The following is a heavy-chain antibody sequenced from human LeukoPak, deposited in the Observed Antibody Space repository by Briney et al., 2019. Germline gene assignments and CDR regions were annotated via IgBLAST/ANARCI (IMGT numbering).Heavy chain of an antibody. Sequence: SETLSLTCTVSGHSISSGYYWGWIRQPPGKGLEWIGSIYHSGSTYYNPSLKSRVTISVDTSKNQFSLKLSSVTAADTAVYYCARDWAAVVVAATGHFDYWGQGTLVTVSS. J-gene: IGHJ4*02. CDR3: ARDWAAVVVAATGHFDY. CDR1: GHSISSGYY. V-gene: IGHV4-38-2*02. CDR2: IYHSGST. D-gene: IGHD2-15*01.